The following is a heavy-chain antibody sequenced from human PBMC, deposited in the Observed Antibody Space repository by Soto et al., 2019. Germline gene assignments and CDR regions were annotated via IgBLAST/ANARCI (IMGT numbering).Heavy chain of an antibody. Sequence: GGSLRLSCAASGFTFSSYAMSWVRQAPGKGLEWVSAISGSGGSTYYADSVKGRFTISRDNSKNTLYLQMNSLRAEDTAVYYCAKDVDYGDYTIYYFDYWGQGTLVTVSS. CDR2: ISGSGGST. J-gene: IGHJ4*02. V-gene: IGHV3-23*01. CDR3: AKDVDYGDYTIYYFDY. CDR1: GFTFSSYA. D-gene: IGHD4-17*01.